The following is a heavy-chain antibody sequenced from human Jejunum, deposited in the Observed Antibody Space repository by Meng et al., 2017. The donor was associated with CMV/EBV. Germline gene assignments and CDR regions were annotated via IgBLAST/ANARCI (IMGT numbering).Heavy chain of an antibody. V-gene: IGHV6-1*02. Sequence: QVRLQQSSPGLVKPSQPLSVTLANSGDSLSSIGAIWNWIRQSPSIGLEWLGKTYYRSKWYNDYAPTVKSRISINPDTSKNQFSLQLNSVTPEDTAVYYCARENGYEWYFDVWGRGTLVTVSS. CDR1: GDSLSSIGAI. CDR3: ARENGYEWYFDV. D-gene: IGHD6-13*01. J-gene: IGHJ2*01. CDR2: TYYRSKWYN.